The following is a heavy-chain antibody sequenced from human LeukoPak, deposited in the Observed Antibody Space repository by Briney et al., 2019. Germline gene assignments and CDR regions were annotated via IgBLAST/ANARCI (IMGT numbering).Heavy chain of an antibody. CDR3: ARQEYCSGGSCYTWFDS. J-gene: IGHJ5*01. Sequence: GESLKISCKGSGYSFTNSWIGWVRLMPGKGLEWMGIIYPADSDIRYSPSFQGQVIISADKSINTAYLQWSSLKASDTAMYYCARQEYCSGGSCYTWFDSWGQGTLVTVSS. D-gene: IGHD2-15*01. CDR2: IYPADSDI. CDR1: GYSFTNSW. V-gene: IGHV5-51*01.